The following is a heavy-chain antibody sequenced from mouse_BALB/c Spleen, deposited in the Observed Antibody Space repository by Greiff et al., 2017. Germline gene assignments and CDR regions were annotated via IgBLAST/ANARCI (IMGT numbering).Heavy chain of an antibody. CDR2: ISSGSSTI. J-gene: IGHJ4*01. CDR1: GFTFSSFG. Sequence: EVHLVESGGGLVQPGGSRKLSCAASGFTFSSFGMHWVRQAPEKGLEWVAYISSGSSTIYYADTVKGRFTISRDNPKNTLFLQMTSLRSEDTAMYYCAARGTMDYWGQGTSVTVSS. CDR3: AARGTMDY. V-gene: IGHV5-17*02.